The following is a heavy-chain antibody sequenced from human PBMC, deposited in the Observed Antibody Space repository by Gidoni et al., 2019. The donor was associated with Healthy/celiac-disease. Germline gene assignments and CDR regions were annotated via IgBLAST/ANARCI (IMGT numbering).Heavy chain of an antibody. CDR2: IIPIFGTA. V-gene: IGHV1-69*01. D-gene: IGHD3-22*01. Sequence: QVQLVQSGAEVKKPGSSVKISCKASGGTFSSYAISWVRQAPGQGLEWMGGIIPIFGTANYAQKFQGRVTITADESTSTAYMELSSLRSEDTAVYYCARKSSPYYYDSSGYYWVALDYWGQGTLVTVSS. CDR3: ARKSSPYYYDSSGYYWVALDY. J-gene: IGHJ4*02. CDR1: GGTFSSYA.